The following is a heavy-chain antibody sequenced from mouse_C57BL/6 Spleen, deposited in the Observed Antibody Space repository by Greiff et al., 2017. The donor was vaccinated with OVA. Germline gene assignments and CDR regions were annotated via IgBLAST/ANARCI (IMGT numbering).Heavy chain of an antibody. D-gene: IGHD1-1*01. J-gene: IGHJ1*03. Sequence: EVKVVESGGGLVKPGGSLKLSCAASGFTFSDYGMHWVRQAPEKGLEWVAYISSGSSTIYYADTVKGRFTISRDNAKNTLFLQMTSLRSEDTAMYYCARENLYYYGSSYDWYFDVWGTGTTVTVSS. CDR2: ISSGSSTI. V-gene: IGHV5-17*01. CDR3: ARENLYYYGSSYDWYFDV. CDR1: GFTFSDYG.